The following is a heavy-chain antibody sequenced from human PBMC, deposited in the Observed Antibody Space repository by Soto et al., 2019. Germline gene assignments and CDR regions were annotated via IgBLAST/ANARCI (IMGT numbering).Heavy chain of an antibody. CDR2: IYYSGST. J-gene: IGHJ4*02. CDR3: ARHEPLISSFDY. V-gene: IGHV4-59*01. CDR1: GGSISSYY. Sequence: PSETLSLTCSVSGGSISSYYWSWIRQPPGKGLEWIAYIYYSGSTSYNPSLKSRVSISLDTSKNQFSLKLSSVTAADTAVYYCARHEPLISSFDYWGQGTLVTVSS.